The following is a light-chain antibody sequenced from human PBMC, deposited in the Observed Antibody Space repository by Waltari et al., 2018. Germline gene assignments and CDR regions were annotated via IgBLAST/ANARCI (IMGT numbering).Light chain of an antibody. CDR2: DVT. CDR3: CSYAGFSTVV. CDR1: SSDIGSYNL. Sequence: QSALTQPASVSGSPGQSITISCTGTSSDIGSYNLVSWYQQHPGKAPEFMIYDVTKRPAGIAGRVSGPKSGITASLTIAGLQAEDEADYYCCSYAGFSTVVFGGGTKLTVL. V-gene: IGLV2-23*02. J-gene: IGLJ2*01.